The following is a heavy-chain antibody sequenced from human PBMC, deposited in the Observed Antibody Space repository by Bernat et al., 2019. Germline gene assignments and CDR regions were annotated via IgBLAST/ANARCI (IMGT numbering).Heavy chain of an antibody. D-gene: IGHD3-10*01. CDR1: GGSISSYY. CDR2: IYYSGST. CDR3: ARDGGYGSGSYRFDY. Sequence: QVQLQESGPGLVKPSETLSLTCTVSGGSISSYYWSWIRQPPGKGLEWIGYIYYSGSTDYNPSLKSRVTISLDTSKNQFSLKLTSVTAADTAVYYCARDGGYGSGSYRFDYWGQGTLVTVSS. V-gene: IGHV4-59*12. J-gene: IGHJ4*02.